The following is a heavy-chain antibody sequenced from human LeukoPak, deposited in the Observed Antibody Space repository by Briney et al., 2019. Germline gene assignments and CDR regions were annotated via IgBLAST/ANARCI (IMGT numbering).Heavy chain of an antibody. J-gene: IGHJ4*02. Sequence: GGSPRLSCAASGFTFSSYAMSSVPPAPGKRVWWVSAISGSGGSTYNADSVKGRFTISRDNSKNTLYLQMNSLRAEDTAVYYCAKEGYDYVWWSYRYTYYCDYWGQGTLVTVSS. CDR1: GFTFSSYA. V-gene: IGHV3-23*01. CDR2: ISGSGGST. CDR3: AKEGYDYVWWSYRYTYYCDY. D-gene: IGHD3-16*02.